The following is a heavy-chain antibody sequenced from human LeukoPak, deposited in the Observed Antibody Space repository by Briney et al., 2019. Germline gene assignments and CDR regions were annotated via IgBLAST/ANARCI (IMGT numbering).Heavy chain of an antibody. CDR2: ISSSSSSTI. Sequence: PGGSLRLSCAASGFTFSSYSMNWVRQAPGKGLEWVSYISSSSSSTIYYADSVKGRFTISRDNAKNSLYLQMNSLRAEDTAVYYCARDHDSSSCPYFDCWGQGTLVTVSS. CDR3: ARDHDSSSCPYFDC. CDR1: GFTFSSYS. J-gene: IGHJ4*02. V-gene: IGHV3-48*01. D-gene: IGHD6-13*01.